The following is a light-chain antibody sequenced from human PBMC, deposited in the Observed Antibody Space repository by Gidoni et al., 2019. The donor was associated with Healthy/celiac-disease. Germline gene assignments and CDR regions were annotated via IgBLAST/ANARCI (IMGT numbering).Light chain of an antibody. Sequence: SPSSLSASVGDRVTITCRASQGISNYLAWYQQKPGKVPKLLIYAASTLQSGVPSRFSGSGSGTDFTLTISSLQPEDVATYYCQKYNSAPWTFXQXTKVEIK. CDR2: AAS. CDR3: QKYNSAPWT. V-gene: IGKV1-27*01. J-gene: IGKJ1*01. CDR1: QGISNY.